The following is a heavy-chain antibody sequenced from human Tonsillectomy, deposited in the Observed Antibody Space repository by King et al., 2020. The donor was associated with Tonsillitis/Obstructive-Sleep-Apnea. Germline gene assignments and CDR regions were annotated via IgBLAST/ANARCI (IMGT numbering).Heavy chain of an antibody. CDR1: GFTFSSYE. Sequence: EVQLVESGGGLVQPGGSLRLSCAASGFTFSSYEMNWVRQAPGKGLEWVSYISSSGSTKYNADSVKGRFTISRDNAKNALYLQMNSLRAEDTAVYYCVREERAPGGGVNWFDPWGQGTLVTVSS. D-gene: IGHD3-10*01. CDR2: ISSSGSTK. V-gene: IGHV3-48*03. J-gene: IGHJ5*02. CDR3: VREERAPGGGVNWFDP.